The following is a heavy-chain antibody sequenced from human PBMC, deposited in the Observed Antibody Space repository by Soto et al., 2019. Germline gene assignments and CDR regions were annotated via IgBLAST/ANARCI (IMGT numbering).Heavy chain of an antibody. CDR3: ARDTHDILTGYRQIDY. D-gene: IGHD3-9*01. Sequence: QPGGALRLSCAASGFTVSRYGMHWVRQAPGKGLEWVAVIWYDGSNKYYADSVKGRFTISRDNSKNTLYLQMNSLRAEDTAVYYCARDTHDILTGYRQIDYSGQGTLVTVSS. V-gene: IGHV3-33*01. CDR2: IWYDGSNK. J-gene: IGHJ4*02. CDR1: GFTVSRYG.